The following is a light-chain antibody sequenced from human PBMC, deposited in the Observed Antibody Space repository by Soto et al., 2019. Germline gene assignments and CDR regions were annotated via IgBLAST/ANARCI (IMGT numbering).Light chain of an antibody. CDR2: KAS. CDR1: QTISSW. Sequence: DIQMSQSTSTLSGSVGDRVITTCRATQTISSWLAWYQQKPGKAPKLLIYKASTLKSGVPSRFSGSGSGTEFTLTISSLQPDDFATYYCQHYNSYSEAFGQGTKVDI. V-gene: IGKV1-5*03. J-gene: IGKJ1*01. CDR3: QHYNSYSEA.